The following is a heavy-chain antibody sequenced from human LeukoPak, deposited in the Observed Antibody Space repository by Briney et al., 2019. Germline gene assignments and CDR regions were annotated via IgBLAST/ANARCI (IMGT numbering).Heavy chain of an antibody. CDR3: ARDGLAAAADY. D-gene: IGHD6-13*01. V-gene: IGHV3-74*01. CDR2: IKGDGTST. Sequence: GGSLRLSCAASGFSISTFEMNWVRQAPGKGLVWVSHIKGDGTSTNYADSVKGRFTISRDNAKNTLFLQMNSLRAEDTAVYYCARDGLAAAADYWGQGTLVTVSS. CDR1: GFSISTFE. J-gene: IGHJ4*02.